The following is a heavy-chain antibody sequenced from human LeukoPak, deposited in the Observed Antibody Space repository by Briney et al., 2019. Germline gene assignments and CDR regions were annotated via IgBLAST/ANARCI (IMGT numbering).Heavy chain of an antibody. V-gene: IGHV4-30-4*01. CDR3: ARSLLSAGSGSHEFDP. D-gene: IGHD3-10*01. J-gene: IGHJ5*02. CDR2: IYYSGST. CDR1: GGSICSGDYY. Sequence: SETLSLTCSVRGGSICSGDYYWSWIRQPPGKGLEWIGHIYYSGSTHHNPSLKSRVTISVDTSKNQFSLKLSSVTATDTAVYYCARSLLSAGSGSHEFDPSGQGTLVTVSS.